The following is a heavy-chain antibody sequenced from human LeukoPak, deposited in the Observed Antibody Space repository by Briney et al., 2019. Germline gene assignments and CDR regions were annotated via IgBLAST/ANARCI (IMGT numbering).Heavy chain of an antibody. CDR3: VSFYETY. J-gene: IGHJ4*02. D-gene: IGHD2/OR15-2a*01. CDR1: GNYW. CDR2: INSDGSWT. Sequence: SGGSLRLSCAASGNYWMHWVRQAPGKGLVWVSHINSDGSWTSYADSVKGRFTISKDNAKNTVYLQMNSLRAEDTAVYYCVSFYETYWGRGTLVNVSS. V-gene: IGHV3-74*01.